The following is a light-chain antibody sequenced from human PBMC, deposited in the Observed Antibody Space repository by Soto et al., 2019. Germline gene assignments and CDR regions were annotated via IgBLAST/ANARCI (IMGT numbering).Light chain of an antibody. CDR2: GAS. J-gene: IGKJ3*01. Sequence: EIVLTQSPGTLSLSPGERATLSCRASQSVSSSYLAWYQQKPGQAPRLLIYGASSRATGIPDRFSGSGYGTDYMQTISRLEDEAFAVYYCQQYSRSPPRFTCRPTIKVDIK. CDR1: QSVSSSY. CDR3: QQYSRSPPRFT. V-gene: IGKV3-20*01.